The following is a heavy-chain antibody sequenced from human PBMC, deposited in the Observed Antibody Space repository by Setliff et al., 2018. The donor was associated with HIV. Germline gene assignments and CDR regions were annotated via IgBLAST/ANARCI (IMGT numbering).Heavy chain of an antibody. D-gene: IGHD2-21*01. CDR1: GGSISSYY. CDR2: VTHGGST. V-gene: IGHV4-34*01. CDR3: AGGEVNPLY. Sequence: TLSLTCTVSGGSISSYYWSWIRQPPGKGLEWIGQVTHGGSTNYNPSLKSRVTISVDTSKDQFSLKVTSVTAADTAVYYCAGGEVNPLYWGQGTLVTVSS. J-gene: IGHJ4*02.